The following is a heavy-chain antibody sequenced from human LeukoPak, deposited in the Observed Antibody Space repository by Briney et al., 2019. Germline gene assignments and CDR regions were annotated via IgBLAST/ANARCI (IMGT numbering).Heavy chain of an antibody. J-gene: IGHJ6*02. CDR1: GFTFSTYS. CDR3: AREPPLGSTILRGVRIYYGMDV. V-gene: IGHV3-48*01. Sequence: GGSLRLSCAASGFTFSTYSMNWVRQAPGKGLEWVSYISGSGSIIYYADSVKGRFTISRDAAKNSLYLQMNSLRAEDTAVYYCAREPPLGSTILRGVRIYYGMDVWGQGTTVTVSS. CDR2: ISGSGSII. D-gene: IGHD3-10*01.